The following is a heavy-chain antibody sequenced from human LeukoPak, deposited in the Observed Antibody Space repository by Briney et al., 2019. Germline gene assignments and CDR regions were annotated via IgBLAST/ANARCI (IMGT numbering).Heavy chain of an antibody. CDR3: ARYLTDEYFQH. V-gene: IGHV4-39*01. J-gene: IGHJ1*01. CDR1: GDSVAYSNDY. Sequence: PSETLSLTCTVSGDSVAYSNDYWGWIRQPPGKGLEWIGSIYYGGNTYYSPSFKSRLTIYVDTSKNQFSLKLSSVTAADTAVYYCARYLTDEYFQHWGQGTLVTVSS. D-gene: IGHD3-16*01. CDR2: IYYGGNT.